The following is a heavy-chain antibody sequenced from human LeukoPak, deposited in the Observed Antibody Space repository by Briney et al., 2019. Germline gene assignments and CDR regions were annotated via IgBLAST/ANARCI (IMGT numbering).Heavy chain of an antibody. CDR1: GFTFRSYW. V-gene: IGHV3-7*03. CDR3: ARGGGLDV. D-gene: IGHD3-16*01. Sequence: GVSLRLSYAASGFTFRSYWMSWVRQAPGKGLEWVANIKQDGSEKYYVDSVKGRFTISRDNAKNSLYLQMSNLRAEDTAVYFCARGGGLDVWGQGATVTVSS. J-gene: IGHJ6*02. CDR2: IKQDGSEK.